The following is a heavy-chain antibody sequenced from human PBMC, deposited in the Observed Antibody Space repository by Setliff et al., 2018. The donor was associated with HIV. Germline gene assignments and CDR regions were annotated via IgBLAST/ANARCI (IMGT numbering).Heavy chain of an antibody. V-gene: IGHV3-23*01. CDR2: ISGSGGNT. D-gene: IGHD3-22*01. CDR3: ARKYYYDSSGYYSFDY. J-gene: IGHJ4*02. CDR1: GFTFSSYA. Sequence: GGSLRLSCTASGFTFSSYAMSWVRQAPGKGLEWVSIISGSGGNTYYADSVKGRFTISRDNSKNTLSLQMNSLRAEDTAVYYCARKYYYDSSGYYSFDYWGQGALVTVSS.